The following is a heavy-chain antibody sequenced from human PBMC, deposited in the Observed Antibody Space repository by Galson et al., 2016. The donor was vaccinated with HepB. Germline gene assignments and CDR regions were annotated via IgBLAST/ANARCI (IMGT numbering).Heavy chain of an antibody. CDR1: GFTFSSSP. Sequence: SLRLSCAASGFTFSSSPMSWVRQAPGKGLEWVSSITGSGDSTYYAESVKGRFTISRDNSKNTLFLQMNSLRAEDTAVYYCARPLPNVGYGMDVGGQGTTVTVSS. CDR2: ITGSGDST. V-gene: IGHV3-23*01. D-gene: IGHD1-14*01. CDR3: ARPLPNVGYGMDV. J-gene: IGHJ6*02.